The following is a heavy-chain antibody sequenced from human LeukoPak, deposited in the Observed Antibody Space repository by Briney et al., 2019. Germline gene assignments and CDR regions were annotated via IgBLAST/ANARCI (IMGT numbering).Heavy chain of an antibody. J-gene: IGHJ5*02. CDR2: ISSSGSTI. D-gene: IGHD4-17*01. V-gene: IGHV3-48*03. Sequence: PGGSLRLSCAASGFTFSSYEMNWVRQAPGKGLEWVSYISSSGSTIYYADSVKGRFTISRDNAKNSLYLQMNSLRAEDTAVYYCAKSPTTVTTPHWFDPWGQGTLVTVSS. CDR1: GFTFSSYE. CDR3: AKSPTTVTTPHWFDP.